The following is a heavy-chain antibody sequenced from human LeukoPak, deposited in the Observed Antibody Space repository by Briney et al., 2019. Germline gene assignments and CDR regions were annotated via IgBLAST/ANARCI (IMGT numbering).Heavy chain of an antibody. V-gene: IGHV3-30*04. Sequence: GGSLRLSRVVSGFTFSSYAMNWVRQAPGKGLEWVAVISHDGSNKYYADSVKGRFTISRDNSKNTLYLQMNSLRAEDTAVYYCARGGEVSYCSSTSCPLDYWGQGTLVTVSS. D-gene: IGHD2-2*01. J-gene: IGHJ4*02. CDR2: ISHDGSNK. CDR3: ARGGEVSYCSSTSCPLDY. CDR1: GFTFSSYA.